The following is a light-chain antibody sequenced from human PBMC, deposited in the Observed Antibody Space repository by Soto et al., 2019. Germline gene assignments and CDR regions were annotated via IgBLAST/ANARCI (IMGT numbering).Light chain of an antibody. J-gene: IGKJ2*01. Sequence: DIQMTQSPYTLSASVGDRVTITCRASQSISTWLAWYQQKPGKAPKVLISKASSLESGVPSRFSGSGSGTEFTLTINSLQPDDFATYYCQQYSTYSGTFGQGTKLEIK. CDR1: QSISTW. CDR2: KAS. V-gene: IGKV1-5*03. CDR3: QQYSTYSGT.